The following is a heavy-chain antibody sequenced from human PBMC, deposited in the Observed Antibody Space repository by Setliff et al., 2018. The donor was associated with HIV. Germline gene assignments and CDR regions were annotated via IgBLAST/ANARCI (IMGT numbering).Heavy chain of an antibody. J-gene: IGHJ5*01. Sequence: GESLKISCKGFGYSFSDNWIGWVRQMPGKGLEWMGIIYPDDSATRYSPSFQGQVTISADKSINTAYMRWRSLRASDTAMYFCAKHGLERKSPDNWFDSWGQGTLVTVSS. CDR3: AKHGLERKSPDNWFDS. CDR1: GYSFSDNW. D-gene: IGHD3-3*01. V-gene: IGHV5-51*01. CDR2: IYPDDSAT.